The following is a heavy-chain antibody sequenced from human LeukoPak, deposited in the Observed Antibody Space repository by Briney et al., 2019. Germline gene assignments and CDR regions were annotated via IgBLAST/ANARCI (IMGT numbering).Heavy chain of an antibody. V-gene: IGHV1-69*04. CDR3: ARHLPRVGKHFDY. D-gene: IGHD1-14*01. J-gene: IGHJ4*02. CDR1: GGTFSSYA. CDR2: IIPILGIA. Sequence: SVKVSCKASGGTFSSYAISWVRQSPGQGLEWMGRIIPILGIANYAQKFQGRVTITADKSTSTAYMELSSLRSEDTAVYYCARHLPRVGKHFDYWGQGTLVTVSS.